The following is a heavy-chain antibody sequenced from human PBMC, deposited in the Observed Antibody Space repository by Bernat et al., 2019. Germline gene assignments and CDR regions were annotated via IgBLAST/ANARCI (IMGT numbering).Heavy chain of an antibody. Sequence: QVQLVESGGGVVQPGRSLRLSCAASGFTFSSYGMHWVRQAPGKGLEWVAVIWYDGSNKYYADSVKGRFTISRDNSKNTLYLQMNSLRAEDTAVYYCARDGTYYDFCSGYYPDYYYYYMDVWGKGTTVTVSS. CDR2: IWYDGSNK. CDR1: GFTFSSYG. CDR3: ARDGTYYDFCSGYYPDYYYYYMDV. V-gene: IGHV3-33*01. J-gene: IGHJ6*03. D-gene: IGHD3-3*01.